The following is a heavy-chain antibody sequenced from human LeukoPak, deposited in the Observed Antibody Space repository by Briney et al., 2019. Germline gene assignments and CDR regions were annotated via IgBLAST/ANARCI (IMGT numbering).Heavy chain of an antibody. CDR3: ARDLLPTLTYGSGSYFRENWFDP. V-gene: IGHV1-18*01. Sequence: ASVKVSCKATGYTFTIYGISWVRQAPGQGLEWMGWISAYNGNTNYAQKLQGRVTMTTDTSTSTAYMELRSLRSDDTAVYYCARDLLPTLTYGSGSYFRENWFDPWGQGTLVTVSS. D-gene: IGHD3-10*01. CDR1: GYTFTIYG. J-gene: IGHJ5*02. CDR2: ISAYNGNT.